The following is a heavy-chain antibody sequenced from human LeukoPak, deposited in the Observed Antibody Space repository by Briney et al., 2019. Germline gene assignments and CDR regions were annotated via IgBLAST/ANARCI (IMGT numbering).Heavy chain of an antibody. V-gene: IGHV3-30*19. CDR1: GFTFSSYG. J-gene: IGHJ4*02. D-gene: IGHD3-22*01. CDR3: ARGRYYYDRFEIFDY. CDR2: ISYDGSNK. Sequence: PGGSLRLSCAASGFTFSSYGMHWVRQAPGKGLEWVTVISYDGSNKYYADSVKGRFTISRDNSKNTLYLQMNSLRAEDTAVYYCARGRYYYDRFEIFDYWGQGTLVTVSS.